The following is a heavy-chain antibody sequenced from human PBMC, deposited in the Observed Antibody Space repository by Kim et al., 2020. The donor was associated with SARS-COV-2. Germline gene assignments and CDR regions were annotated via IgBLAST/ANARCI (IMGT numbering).Heavy chain of an antibody. J-gene: IGHJ4*02. D-gene: IGHD3-10*01. Sequence: GESLKISCKGSGYNFSRFWIGWVRQMPGKGLEWMGIIYPGDSNTIYSPSFQGQVTISADKSINTAYLQWSSLKASDTAMYYCARHFLSGAAVQSDYWGQGTLVTVSS. CDR3: ARHFLSGAAVQSDY. CDR1: GYNFSRFW. CDR2: IYPGDSNT. V-gene: IGHV5-51*01.